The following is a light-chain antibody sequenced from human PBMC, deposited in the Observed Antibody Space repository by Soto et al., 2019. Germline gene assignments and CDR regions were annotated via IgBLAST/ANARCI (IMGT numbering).Light chain of an antibody. Sequence: DIALTQSPLSLPVTPGESASTSCKSSQSLLHSNGKTFLDWYVQKPGQSPQLLIYLGSQRASGVPDKFSGSGSGADFTLKISKVEAEDVGIYYCMQALQTPSTFGQGTKLELK. CDR2: LGS. V-gene: IGKV2-28*01. CDR3: MQALQTPST. J-gene: IGKJ2*01. CDR1: QSLLHSNGKTF.